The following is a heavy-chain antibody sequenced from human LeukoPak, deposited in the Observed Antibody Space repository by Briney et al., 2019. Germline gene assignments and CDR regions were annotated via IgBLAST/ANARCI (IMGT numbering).Heavy chain of an antibody. CDR3: AKGPYYGSGYIDY. CDR2: ISYDGSNK. V-gene: IGHV3-30*18. Sequence: GGSLRLSCAASGFDFSTYGMHWVRQAPGKGLEWVAVISYDGSNKYYADSVEGRFIISRDNSKKTLHLQMNSLRIEDTAVYYCAKGPYYGSGYIDYWGQGTPVTVSS. CDR1: GFDFSTYG. J-gene: IGHJ4*02. D-gene: IGHD3-10*01.